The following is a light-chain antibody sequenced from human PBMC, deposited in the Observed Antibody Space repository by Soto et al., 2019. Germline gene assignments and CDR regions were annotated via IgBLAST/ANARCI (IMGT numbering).Light chain of an antibody. CDR2: GAS. Sequence: EIVMTQSPVTLSASPGESATLSCRASQSVDNNVAWYQQKPGQAPRLHIYGASTRATGIPDRFTGSGSGKDFTLTIRRLEPEDFAVYYCQQYGSSPRTLGQGTKVDIK. CDR3: QQYGSSPRT. J-gene: IGKJ1*01. CDR1: QSVDNN. V-gene: IGKV3-20*01.